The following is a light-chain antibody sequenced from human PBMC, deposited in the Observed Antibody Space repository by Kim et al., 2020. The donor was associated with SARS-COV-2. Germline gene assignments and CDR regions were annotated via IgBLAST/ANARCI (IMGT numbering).Light chain of an antibody. J-gene: IGKJ3*01. V-gene: IGKV3-11*01. CDR3: RQRSNWPGVT. CDR1: QSGRSS. CDR2: DAA. Sequence: PGGRATLSVGGSQSGRSSWAWYQQKPGQAPRLLIYDAANSAAGIPARCSGGGAGADFTLTISSLEPEDVAVYYCRQRSNWPGVTFGPGTKVDIK.